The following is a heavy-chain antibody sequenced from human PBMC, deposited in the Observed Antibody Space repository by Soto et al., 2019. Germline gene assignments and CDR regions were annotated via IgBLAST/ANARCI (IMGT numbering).Heavy chain of an antibody. CDR1: GFTFSSYG. CDR3: AIDDSSSWYFYGMDV. D-gene: IGHD6-13*01. Sequence: QVQLVESGGGVVQPGRSLRLSCAASGFTFSSYGMHWVRQAPGKGLEWVAVIWYDGSNKYYADSVKGRFTISRDNSKNTLYLQMNSLIAEDTAVYYCAIDDSSSWYFYGMDVWGQGTTVTVSS. CDR2: IWYDGSNK. V-gene: IGHV3-33*01. J-gene: IGHJ6*02.